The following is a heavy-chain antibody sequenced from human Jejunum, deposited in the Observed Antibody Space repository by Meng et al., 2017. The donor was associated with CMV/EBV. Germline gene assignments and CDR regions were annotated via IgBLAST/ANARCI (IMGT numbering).Heavy chain of an antibody. CDR2: TYYSGST. Sequence: GERKESGPGLVKPSQTLSLTCTVSGGSISSGDNYWSWIRQPPGKGLEWIGYTYYSGSTYYNPSLKSRLTISVDTSKNQFSLKLSSVTAADTAVYYCTRDNLSGSYYFDYWGQGTLVTVSS. V-gene: IGHV4-30-4*08. D-gene: IGHD1-26*01. CDR3: TRDNLSGSYYFDY. J-gene: IGHJ4*02. CDR1: GGSISSGDNY.